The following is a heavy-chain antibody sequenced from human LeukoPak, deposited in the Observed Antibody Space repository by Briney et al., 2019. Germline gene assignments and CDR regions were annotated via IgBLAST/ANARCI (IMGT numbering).Heavy chain of an antibody. CDR3: ASRWGTSDGFDT. D-gene: IGHD3-16*01. Sequence: GESLKISCKGSGYNFISYWIGWVRQMPGKGLEWMGNIYPGDSDRRYSPSFQGLVTISADKSVSTAYLQWSSLRASDTAKYYCASRWGTSDGFDTWGQGTMVTVSS. CDR1: GYNFISYW. V-gene: IGHV5-51*01. J-gene: IGHJ3*02. CDR2: IYPGDSDR.